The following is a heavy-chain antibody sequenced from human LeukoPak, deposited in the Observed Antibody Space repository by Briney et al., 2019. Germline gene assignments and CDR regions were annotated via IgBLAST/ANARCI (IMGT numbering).Heavy chain of an antibody. CDR2: IYYSGST. J-gene: IGHJ3*02. Sequence: SETLSPTCTVSGGSISSYYRSWIRQPPGKGLEWIGYIYYSGSTYYNPSLKSRVTISVDTSKNQFSLKLSSVTAADTAVYYCARVLSKDAFDIWGQGTMVTVSA. CDR3: ARVLSKDAFDI. CDR1: GGSISSYY. D-gene: IGHD2-8*01. V-gene: IGHV4-59*06.